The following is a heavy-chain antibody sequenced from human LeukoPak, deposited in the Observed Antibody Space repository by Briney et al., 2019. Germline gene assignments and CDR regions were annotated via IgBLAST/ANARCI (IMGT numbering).Heavy chain of an antibody. D-gene: IGHD5-12*01. CDR1: GFPFSGYW. CDR3: ARSASGYDA. CDR2: IDDDGAGT. V-gene: IGHV3-74*01. J-gene: IGHJ5*02. Sequence: GGSLRLSCAASGFPFSGYWMHWARQAPGKGLVWVSRIDDDGAGTTYADSVKGRFTISRDNAKNTLYLQMNSLRVEDTAVYYCARSASGYDAWGQGTLVTVSS.